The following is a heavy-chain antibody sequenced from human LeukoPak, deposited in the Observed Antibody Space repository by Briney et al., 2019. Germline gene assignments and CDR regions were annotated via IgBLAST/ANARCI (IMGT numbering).Heavy chain of an antibody. CDR1: GGSISSYY. D-gene: IGHD6-6*01. CDR3: ARRGRYSSSTFES. V-gene: IGHV4-59*01. Sequence: PSETLSLTCTVSGGSISSYYWSWIRQPPGKGLEWIGYIYYSGSTNYNPSLKSRVTISVDTSKNQFSLKLSSVTAADTAVYYCARRGRYSSSTFESWGQGTLVTVSS. J-gene: IGHJ4*02. CDR2: IYYSGST.